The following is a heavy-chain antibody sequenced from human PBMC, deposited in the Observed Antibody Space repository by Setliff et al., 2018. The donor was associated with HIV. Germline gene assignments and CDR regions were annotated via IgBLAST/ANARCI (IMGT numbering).Heavy chain of an antibody. CDR1: GFRFDDYG. D-gene: IGHD3-9*01. CDR3: ASDGPYYDILTGYSRGYYYYYMDV. Sequence: PGGSLRLSCAASGFRFDDYGMNWVRQVPGKGLVWVSRINSDGSSTSYADSVKGRFTISRDNAKNTLYLQMNSLRAEDTAVYYCASDGPYYDILTGYSRGYYYYYMDVWGKGTTVTVSS. J-gene: IGHJ6*03. CDR2: INSDGSST. V-gene: IGHV3-74*01.